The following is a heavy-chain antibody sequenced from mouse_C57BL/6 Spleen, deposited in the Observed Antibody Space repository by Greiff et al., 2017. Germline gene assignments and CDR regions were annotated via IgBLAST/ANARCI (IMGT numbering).Heavy chain of an antibody. J-gene: IGHJ1*03. CDR1: GYTFTSYW. D-gene: IGHD1-1*01. CDR3: ARANYGSSYRGYFGV. V-gene: IGHV1-7*01. CDR2: INPSSGYT. Sequence: QVQLQQSGAELAKPGASVKLSCKASGYTFTSYWMHWVKQRPGQGLEWIGYINPSSGYTKYNQKFKDKATLTAVKSSSTAYMQLSILTYEDSAVDDCARANYGSSYRGYFGVWGTGPTVTVSS.